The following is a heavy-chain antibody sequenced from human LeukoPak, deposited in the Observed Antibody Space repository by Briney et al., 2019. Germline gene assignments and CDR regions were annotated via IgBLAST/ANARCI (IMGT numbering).Heavy chain of an antibody. CDR3: ARDLGYCSTTSCAMAFDI. J-gene: IGHJ3*02. CDR1: GGSISSYY. CDR2: IYTSGST. D-gene: IGHD2-2*01. Sequence: SETLSLTCTVSGGSISSYYWSWIRQPAGKGLEWIGRIYTSGSTNYNPSLKSRVTMSVDTSKNQFSLKLSSVTAADTAAYYCARDLGYCSTTSCAMAFDIWGQGTMVTVSS. V-gene: IGHV4-4*07.